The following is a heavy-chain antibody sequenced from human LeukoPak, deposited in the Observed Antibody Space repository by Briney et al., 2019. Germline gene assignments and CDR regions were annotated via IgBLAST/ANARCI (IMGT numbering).Heavy chain of an antibody. J-gene: IGHJ4*02. CDR1: GGSISSYY. V-gene: IGHV4-59*01. Sequence: SEALSLTCTVSGGSISSYYWSWIRQPPGKGLEWIGYIYYSGSTNYNPSLKSRVTISVDTSKNQFSLKLSSVTAADTDVYYCAREASSSWIDYWGQGTLVTVSS. D-gene: IGHD6-13*01. CDR2: IYYSGST. CDR3: AREASSSWIDY.